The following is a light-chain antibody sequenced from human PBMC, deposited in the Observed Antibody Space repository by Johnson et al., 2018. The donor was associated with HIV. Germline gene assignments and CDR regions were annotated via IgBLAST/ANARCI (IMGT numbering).Light chain of an antibody. J-gene: IGLJ1*01. CDR3: GTWDSSLSAGCV. CDR2: ENN. V-gene: IGLV1-51*02. CDR1: SSNIGNNY. Sequence: QSVLTQPPSVSAAPGQKVTISCSGSSSNIGNNYVSWYQHLPGTAPKLLIYENNKRPSGIPDRFSGSKSGTSATLGITGLQTGDEADYYCGTWDSSLSAGCVFGTGNKVTVL.